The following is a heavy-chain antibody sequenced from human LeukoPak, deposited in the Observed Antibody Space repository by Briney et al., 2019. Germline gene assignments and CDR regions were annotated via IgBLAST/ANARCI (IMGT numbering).Heavy chain of an antibody. CDR3: AKGGYYDTSGYAY. CDR1: GFTFSRYD. J-gene: IGHJ4*02. V-gene: IGHV3-30*02. CDR2: IRYDGSIK. Sequence: PGGSLRLSCAASGFTFSRYDMHWVRQAPGKGLEWVAFIRYDGSIKYYADSVKGRFTISRDNSKNTLYLQMNSLRAEDTALYYCAKGGYYDTSGYAYWGQGTLVTVSS. D-gene: IGHD3-22*01.